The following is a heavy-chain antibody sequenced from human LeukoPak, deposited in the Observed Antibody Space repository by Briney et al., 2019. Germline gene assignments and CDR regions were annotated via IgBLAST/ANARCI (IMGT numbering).Heavy chain of an antibody. CDR2: ISHRGRT. J-gene: IGHJ4*02. D-gene: IGHD3-22*01. Sequence: TSETLSLTCAVYGGSLSDYYWSWIRQSPGKGLEWIGEISHRGRTYYNLSLKSRVTISIDTSKNQFSLKVNSVSAADTAVYYCARDRRYYDSSGNIRGFDYWGQGTLVTVSS. CDR1: GGSLSDYY. CDR3: ARDRRYYDSSGNIRGFDY. V-gene: IGHV4-34*01.